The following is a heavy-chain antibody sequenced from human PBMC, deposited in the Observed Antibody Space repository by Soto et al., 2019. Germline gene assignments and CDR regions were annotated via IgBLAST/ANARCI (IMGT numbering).Heavy chain of an antibody. Sequence: QVQLVQSGAEVKKPGSSVKVSCKASGGTFSSYAISWVRQAPGQGLEWMGGIITIFGTANYAQKFQGRVTITADESTSTAYMELSSLRSEDTAVYYCARDPRGFNLVEYFDYWGQGTLVTVSS. CDR3: ARDPRGFNLVEYFDY. J-gene: IGHJ4*02. CDR2: IITIFGTA. CDR1: GGTFSSYA. D-gene: IGHD3-10*01. V-gene: IGHV1-69*01.